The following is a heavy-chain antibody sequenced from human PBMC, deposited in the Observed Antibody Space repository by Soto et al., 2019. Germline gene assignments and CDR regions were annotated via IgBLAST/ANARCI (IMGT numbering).Heavy chain of an antibody. CDR1: GYTFPTYA. D-gene: IGHD1-1*01. Sequence: ASVKVSCKASGYTFPTYAIHWVRQAPGQSLEWMGWINAGNGNTKYSQKFQGRVTISRDTSASTAYMELSSLRAEDTAVYYCARDRLRYNWNDFPYYYYGMDVWGQGTTVTVSS. J-gene: IGHJ6*02. V-gene: IGHV1-3*01. CDR2: INAGNGNT. CDR3: ARDRLRYNWNDFPYYYYGMDV.